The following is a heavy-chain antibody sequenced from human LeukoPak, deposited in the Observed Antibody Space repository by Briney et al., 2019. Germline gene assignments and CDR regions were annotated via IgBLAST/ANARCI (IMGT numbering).Heavy chain of an antibody. CDR2: IYTSGST. Sequence: PSETLSLTCTVSGGSISSYYWSWIRQPAGKGLEWIGRIYTSGSTNYNPSLKSRVTISVDTSKNQFSLKLSSVTAADTAVYYCARAPDRYYYDSSGGGYYYYYMDVWGKGTTVTVSS. J-gene: IGHJ6*03. CDR3: ARAPDRYYYDSSGGGYYYYYMDV. V-gene: IGHV4-4*07. D-gene: IGHD3-22*01. CDR1: GGSISSYY.